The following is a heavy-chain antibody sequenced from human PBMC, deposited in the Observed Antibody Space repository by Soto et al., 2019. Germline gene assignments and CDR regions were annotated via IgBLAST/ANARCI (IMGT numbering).Heavy chain of an antibody. J-gene: IGHJ4*02. CDR3: AHRYRKKSGFDY. V-gene: IGHV2-5*02. D-gene: IGHD2-2*01. CDR1: GFSLSTSGVG. CDR2: IYWDDDK. Sequence: GSGPTLVNPTQTLTLTCTFSGFSLSTSGVGVGWIRQPPGKALEWLALIYWDDDKRYSPSLKSRLTITKDTSKNQEVLTMTNMDPVDTAIYYCAHRYRKKSGFDYWGQGTLVTVSS.